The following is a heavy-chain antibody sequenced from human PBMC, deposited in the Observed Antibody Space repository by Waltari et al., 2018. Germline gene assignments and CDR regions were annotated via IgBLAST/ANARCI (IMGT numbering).Heavy chain of an antibody. Sequence: QVQLQESGPGLVKPSQTLSLTCTVSGGSISSGGYYWSWIRQHPGKGLEWIGYIYYSGSNYYNPSLKSLVTISVDTSKNQFSLKLSSVTAADTAVYYCARDFIAGVPWYWGQGTLVTVSS. V-gene: IGHV4-31*01. J-gene: IGHJ4*02. D-gene: IGHD6-13*01. CDR2: IYYSGSN. CDR1: GGSISSGGYY. CDR3: ARDFIAGVPWY.